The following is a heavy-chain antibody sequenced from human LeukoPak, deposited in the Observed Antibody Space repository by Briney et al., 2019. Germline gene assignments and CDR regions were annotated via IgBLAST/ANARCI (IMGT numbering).Heavy chain of an antibody. CDR3: ARGDLHYYDSSGYPTATDFDY. J-gene: IGHJ4*02. D-gene: IGHD3-22*01. Sequence: ASVKVSCKASGGTFTSYAISWVRQAPGQGLEWMGGIIPIFGTANYAQKFQCRVTITADESTSTAYMELSSLRSEDTAVYYCARGDLHYYDSSGYPTATDFDYWGQGTLVTVSS. CDR2: IIPIFGTA. CDR1: GGTFTSYA. V-gene: IGHV1-69*01.